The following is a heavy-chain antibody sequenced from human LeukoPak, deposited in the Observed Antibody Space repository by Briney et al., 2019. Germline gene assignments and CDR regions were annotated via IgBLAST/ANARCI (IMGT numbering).Heavy chain of an antibody. Sequence: SVKVSCKASGGTFSSYAISWVRQAPGQGLEWMGRIIPIFGIANYAQKFQGRVTITADKSTSTAYMELSSLRSEDTAVYYCARDSRYGSGSYYSSGFDPWGQGTLVTVSS. CDR3: ARDSRYGSGSYYSSGFDP. J-gene: IGHJ5*02. CDR1: GGTFSSYA. V-gene: IGHV1-69*04. CDR2: IIPIFGIA. D-gene: IGHD3-10*01.